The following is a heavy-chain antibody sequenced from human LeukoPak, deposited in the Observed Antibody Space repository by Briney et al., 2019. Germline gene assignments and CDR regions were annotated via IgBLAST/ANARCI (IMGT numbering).Heavy chain of an antibody. J-gene: IGHJ5*02. D-gene: IGHD3-10*01. CDR1: GDSISSGGYS. CDR3: ARVSVGITMVRGVSP. V-gene: IGHV4-30-4*07. CDR2: IYYSGST. Sequence: SETLSLTCTVSGDSISSGGYSWSWIRQPPGKGLEWIGYIYYSGSTYYNPSLKSRVTISVDTSKNQFSLKLSSVTAADTAVYYCARVSVGITMVRGVSPWGQGTLVTVSS.